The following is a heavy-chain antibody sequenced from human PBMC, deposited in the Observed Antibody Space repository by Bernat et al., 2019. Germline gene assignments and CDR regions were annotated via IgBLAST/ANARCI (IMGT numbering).Heavy chain of an antibody. V-gene: IGHV3-53*01. CDR2: IYSGGST. Sequence: EVQLVESGGGLIQPGGFLRLSCAASGFTVSSNYMSWVRQAPGKGLEWVSLIYSGGSTYYADSVKGRFTISRDNSKNTLYLQMNSLRAEDTAVYYCAREGGGYSGYGYFDYWGQGTLVTVSS. CDR3: AREGGGYSGYGYFDY. CDR1: GFTVSSNY. J-gene: IGHJ4*02. D-gene: IGHD5-12*01.